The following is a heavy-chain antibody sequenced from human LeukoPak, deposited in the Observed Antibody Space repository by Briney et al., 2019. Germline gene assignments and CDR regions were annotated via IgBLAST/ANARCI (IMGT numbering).Heavy chain of an antibody. CDR1: GYTFSSYD. Sequence: ASVKVSCKASGYTFSSYDINWVRQATGQGLEWMGWMNPNSGNTGYAQKFQGRLIMTRNTSIDTAYMELSSLRSDDTAVYYCARRVGSGWPVQHWGQGTPVTVSS. CDR3: ARRVGSGWPVQH. D-gene: IGHD6-19*01. V-gene: IGHV1-8*01. CDR2: MNPNSGNT. J-gene: IGHJ1*01.